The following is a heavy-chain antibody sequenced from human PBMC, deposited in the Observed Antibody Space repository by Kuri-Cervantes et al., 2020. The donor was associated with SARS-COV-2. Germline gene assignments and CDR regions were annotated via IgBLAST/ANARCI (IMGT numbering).Heavy chain of an antibody. CDR1: GFTFSSYA. CDR2: ISYDGSNK. D-gene: IGHD3-16*01. Sequence: GGSLRLSCAASGFTFSSYAMHWVRQAPGKGLEWVAVISYDGSNKYYADSVKGRFTISRDNSKNTLYLQMNSLRAEDTAVYYCARDRSGGGIKRGGWYFDLWGRGTLVTVSS. V-gene: IGHV3-30-3*01. CDR3: ARDRSGGGIKRGGWYFDL. J-gene: IGHJ2*01.